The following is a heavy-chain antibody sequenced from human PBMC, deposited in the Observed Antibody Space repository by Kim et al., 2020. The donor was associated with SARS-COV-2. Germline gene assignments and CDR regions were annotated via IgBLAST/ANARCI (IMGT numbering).Heavy chain of an antibody. J-gene: IGHJ6*01. Sequence: GGSLRLSCAASGFTFSTYGMSWVRQAPGKELECVANIRPDGREKYFVDSVKGRFTVSRDNAKNSLYLQMNSLRADDTAVYYCAKQYDYGFGDYCYYAMDVWG. D-gene: IGHD4-17*01. V-gene: IGHV3-7*03. CDR1: GFTFSTYG. CDR3: AKQYDYGFGDYCYYAMDV. CDR2: IRPDGREK.